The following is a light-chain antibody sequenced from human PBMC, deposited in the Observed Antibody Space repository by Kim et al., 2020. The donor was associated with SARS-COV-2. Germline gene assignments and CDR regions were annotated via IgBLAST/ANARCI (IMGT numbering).Light chain of an antibody. V-gene: IGKV3-20*01. CDR3: QQYGSSPET. CDR1: QSVSSSY. CDR2: GAS. J-gene: IGKJ2*01. Sequence: LSQGERATLSCRASQSVSSSYLAWYQQKPGQAPRLLIYGASSRATGIPDRFSGSGSGTEFTLTISRLEPEDFAVYYCQQYGSSPETFGQGTKLEI.